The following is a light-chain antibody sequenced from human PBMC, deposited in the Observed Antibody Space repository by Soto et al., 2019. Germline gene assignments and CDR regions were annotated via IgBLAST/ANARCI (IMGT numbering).Light chain of an antibody. V-gene: IGLV2-14*03. Sequence: QSALTQPASVSGSPGQSITISCTGTSSDVGGYNYVSWYQQHPGKAPKLMIYDVNNRPSGVSNRFSGSKSGNTASLTISGLQAEDEADYYCCSYTGYSTYVFGTGTKVTVL. CDR1: SSDVGGYNY. CDR3: CSYTGYSTYV. J-gene: IGLJ1*01. CDR2: DVN.